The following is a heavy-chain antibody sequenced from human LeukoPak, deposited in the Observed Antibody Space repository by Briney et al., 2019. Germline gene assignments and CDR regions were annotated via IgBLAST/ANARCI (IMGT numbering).Heavy chain of an antibody. CDR3: ARDPSSTEDYYYYGMDV. CDR1: DGSISDYY. D-gene: IGHD4-17*01. Sequence: PSETLSLTCTVSDGSISDYYWSWIRQPPGKGLEWIGYIYYSGSTNYNPSLKSRVTISVDTSKNQFSLKLSSVTAADTAVYYCARDPSSTEDYYYYGMDVWGQGTTVTVSS. CDR2: IYYSGST. V-gene: IGHV4-59*01. J-gene: IGHJ6*02.